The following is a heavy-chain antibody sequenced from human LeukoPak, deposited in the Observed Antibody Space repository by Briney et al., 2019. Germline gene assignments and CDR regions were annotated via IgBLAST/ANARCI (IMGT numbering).Heavy chain of an antibody. CDR3: ANLSSSLSFDP. D-gene: IGHD6-6*01. CDR2: IIPIFGTA. CDR1: GGTFSSYA. V-gene: IGHV1-69*05. Sequence: ASVKVSCKASGGTFSSYAISWVRQAPGQGLEWMGGIIPIFGTANYAQKFQGRVTITTDESTSTAYVELSSLRSEDTAVYYCANLSSSLSFDPWGQGTLVTVSS. J-gene: IGHJ5*02.